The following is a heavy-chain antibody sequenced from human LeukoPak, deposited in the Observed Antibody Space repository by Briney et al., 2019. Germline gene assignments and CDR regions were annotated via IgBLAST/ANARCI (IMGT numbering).Heavy chain of an antibody. CDR2: IYYSGST. J-gene: IGHJ3*02. Sequence: PSETLSLTSSVSGGSISSYYWSWIRQPPGKGLEWIGYIYYSGSTNYNPSLKSRVTISVDTSKNQFSLKLSSVTAADTAVYYCAREIDGYIVGAAFDIWGQGTMVTVSS. CDR1: GGSISSYY. CDR3: AREIDGYIVGAAFDI. D-gene: IGHD5-24*01. V-gene: IGHV4-59*01.